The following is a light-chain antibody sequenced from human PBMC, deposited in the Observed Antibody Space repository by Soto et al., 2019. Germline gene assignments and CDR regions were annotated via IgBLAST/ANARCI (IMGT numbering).Light chain of an antibody. CDR3: QQYNINSET. V-gene: IGKV1-9*01. CDR1: QSITDY. Sequence: DIQVAQSPSGLSSSVGGIITITCRASQSITDYVTWYQQKPGKAPKLLIYDASPVQSGVPSRFSGSGYGTEFTLTITSLQPDDFATYYCQQYNINSETFGQGTKVDIK. CDR2: DAS. J-gene: IGKJ1*01.